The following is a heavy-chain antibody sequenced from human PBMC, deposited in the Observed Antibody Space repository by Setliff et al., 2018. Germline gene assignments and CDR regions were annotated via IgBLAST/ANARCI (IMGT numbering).Heavy chain of an antibody. D-gene: IGHD3-22*01. Sequence: ASVKVSCKASGYTFSANAIHWVRQAPGQRLEWMGFIYTDNGNTKYSKNFQDRVAITRDESTSTAFMQLSSLRSEDTAVYYCVREGVDSRSSTDYRYYMDVWGKGTTVTVSS. CDR2: IYTDNGNT. CDR1: GYTFSANA. J-gene: IGHJ6*03. CDR3: VREGVDSRSSTDYRYYMDV. V-gene: IGHV1-3*04.